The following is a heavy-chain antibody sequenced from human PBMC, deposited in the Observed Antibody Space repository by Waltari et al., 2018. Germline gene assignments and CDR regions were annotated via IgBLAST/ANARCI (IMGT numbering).Heavy chain of an antibody. V-gene: IGHV4-38-2*02. CDR3: ARDIVVGAHGY. J-gene: IGHJ4*02. CDR1: GYSISSGYY. Sequence: QVQLQESGPGLVKPSETLSLTCAVSGYSISSGYYWGWIRQPPGKGLEWIGSIYHSGSTYYNPSLKSRVTISVDTSKNQFSLKLSSVTAADTAVYYCARDIVVGAHGYWGQGTLVTVSS. D-gene: IGHD2-15*01. CDR2: IYHSGST.